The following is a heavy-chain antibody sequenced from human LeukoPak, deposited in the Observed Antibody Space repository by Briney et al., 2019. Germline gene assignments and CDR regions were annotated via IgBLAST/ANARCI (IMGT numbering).Heavy chain of an antibody. CDR3: AKGWYSNPLDY. D-gene: IGHD4-11*01. CDR1: GFTFSSYW. J-gene: IGHJ4*02. V-gene: IGHV3-74*01. Sequence: GGSLRLSCAASGFTFSSYWMHWVRQVPGKGLVWVSRINSDGSSTIDADSVKGRFTISRDNAKNTLYLQMNSLRAEDTAVYYCAKGWYSNPLDYWGQGTLVTVSS. CDR2: INSDGSST.